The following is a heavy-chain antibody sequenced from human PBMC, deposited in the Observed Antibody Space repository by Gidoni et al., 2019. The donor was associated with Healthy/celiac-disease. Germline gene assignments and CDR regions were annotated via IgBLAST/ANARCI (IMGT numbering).Heavy chain of an antibody. CDR2: INPSGGST. CDR1: GYTFTSYY. D-gene: IGHD3-22*01. J-gene: IGHJ4*02. Sequence: QVQLVQSGAEVKKPGASVKVSCKASGYTFTSYYMPWVRQAPGQGLEWRGIINPSGGSTSYAQKFQGRVTMTRDTSTSTVYMELSSLRSEDTAVYYCARDLYYYDSSGYPFGYWGQGTLVTVSS. V-gene: IGHV1-46*01. CDR3: ARDLYYYDSSGYPFGY.